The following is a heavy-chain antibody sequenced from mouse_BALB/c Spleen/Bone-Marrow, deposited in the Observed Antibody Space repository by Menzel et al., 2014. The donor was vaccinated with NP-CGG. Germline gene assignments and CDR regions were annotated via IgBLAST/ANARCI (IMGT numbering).Heavy chain of an antibody. Sequence: EVKLMESGGGLVQPGGSLKLSCAASGFDFXRYWMTWVRQAPGKGLEWIGEINPESSTINYTPSLKDKFIISRDNAKNALYLQMSKVRSEDTALYYCARPGYYGYQDVWGAGTTVTVSS. V-gene: IGHV4-1*02. CDR3: ARPGYYGYQDV. CDR2: INPESSTI. CDR1: GFDFXRYW. J-gene: IGHJ1*01. D-gene: IGHD1-2*01.